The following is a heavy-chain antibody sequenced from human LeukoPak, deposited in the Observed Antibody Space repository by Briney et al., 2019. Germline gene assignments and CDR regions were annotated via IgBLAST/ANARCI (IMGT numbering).Heavy chain of an antibody. D-gene: IGHD3-22*01. J-gene: IGHJ5*02. CDR3: ARDAYDSSGYFTT. V-gene: IGHV1-69*05. Sequence: ASVKVFCKASGYTFTSYAISWVRQAPGQGLEWMGRIIPIFGTANYAQKFQGRVTITTDESTSTAYMELSSLRSEDTAVYYCARDAYDSSGYFTTWGQGTLVTVSS. CDR1: GYTFTSYA. CDR2: IIPIFGTA.